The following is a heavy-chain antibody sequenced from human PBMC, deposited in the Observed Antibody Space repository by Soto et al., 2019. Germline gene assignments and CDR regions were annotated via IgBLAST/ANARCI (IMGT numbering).Heavy chain of an antibody. CDR2: TYYCGYT. D-gene: IGHD6-13*01. CDR1: GGSIRSGGYY. CDR3: ARVLSTAAVDY. Sequence: QVQLQESGPGLVKPSQTLSLSCTVSGGSIRSGGYYWTWIRQHQGKGLEWIGYTYYCGYTNYNPSLKSRVTISVDASKNQFSVKLSSVTAADTAVYYCARVLSTAAVDYWGQGTLVTVSS. V-gene: IGHV4-31*03. J-gene: IGHJ4*02.